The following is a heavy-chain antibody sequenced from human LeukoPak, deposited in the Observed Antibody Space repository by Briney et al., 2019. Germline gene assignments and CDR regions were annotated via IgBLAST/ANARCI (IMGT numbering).Heavy chain of an antibody. Sequence: ASVKVSCKASGYTFTSYGISWVRQAPGQGLEWMGWISAYNGNTNYAQKFQGRVTMTRDTSISTAYMELSRLRSDDTAVYYCARDLDYGDYGSEKGFDYWGQGTLVTVSS. V-gene: IGHV1-18*01. CDR3: ARDLDYGDYGSEKGFDY. D-gene: IGHD4-17*01. CDR2: ISAYNGNT. J-gene: IGHJ4*02. CDR1: GYTFTSYG.